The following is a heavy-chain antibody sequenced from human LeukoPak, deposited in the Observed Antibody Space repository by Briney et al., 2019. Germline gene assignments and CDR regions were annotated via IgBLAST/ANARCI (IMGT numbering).Heavy chain of an antibody. V-gene: IGHV3-30-3*01. CDR2: ISYDGSNK. CDR1: GFTFSSYA. CDR3: ARESIGTFGAFDI. J-gene: IGHJ3*02. Sequence: TGGSLRLSCAASGFTFSSYAMHWVRQAPGKGLEWVAVISYDGSNKYYADSVKGRFTISRDNSKNTLYLQMNSLRAEDTAVYYCARESIGTFGAFDIWGQGTMVTVSS. D-gene: IGHD3-3*02.